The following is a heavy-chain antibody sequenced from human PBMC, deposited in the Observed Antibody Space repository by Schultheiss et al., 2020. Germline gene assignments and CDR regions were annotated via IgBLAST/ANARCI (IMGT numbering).Heavy chain of an antibody. CDR3: ARRVYSNYDYYYGMDV. J-gene: IGHJ6*02. CDR1: GGSVSSGSYY. V-gene: IGHV4-61*01. Sequence: SETLSLTCTVSGGSVSSGSYYWSWIRQPPGKGLEWIGYIYYSGSTNYNPSLKSRVTISVDKSKNQFSLKLSSVTAADTAVYYCARRVYSNYDYYYGMDVWGQGTTVTVSS. CDR2: IYYSGST. D-gene: IGHD4-11*01.